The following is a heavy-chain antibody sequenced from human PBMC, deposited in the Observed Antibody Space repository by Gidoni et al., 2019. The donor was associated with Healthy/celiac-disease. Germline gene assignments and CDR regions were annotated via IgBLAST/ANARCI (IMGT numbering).Heavy chain of an antibody. D-gene: IGHD1-26*01. CDR3: AKDIAKWELLSPFDI. CDR2: ISDDGSNK. V-gene: IGHV3-30*18. J-gene: IGHJ3*02. Sequence: QVQLVASGGGVVQPGRSLRLSCQASGFTFSSYGMHWVRQAPGKGLEWVAVISDDGSNKYYADSVKGRFTISRDNSKNTLYLQMNSLRAEDTAVYYCAKDIAKWELLSPFDIWGQGTMVTVSS. CDR1: GFTFSSYG.